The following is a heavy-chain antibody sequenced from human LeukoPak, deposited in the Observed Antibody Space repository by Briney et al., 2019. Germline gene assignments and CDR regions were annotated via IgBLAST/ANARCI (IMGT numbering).Heavy chain of an antibody. J-gene: IGHJ5*02. Sequence: GGSLRLSCAASGFTFSSYAMSWVRQAPGKGLEWVSAISGSGGSTYYADSVKGRFTISRDNSKNTLYLQMNSLRAEDTAVYYCAQVQTYYYGSGALNWFDPWGQGTLVTVSS. CDR1: GFTFSSYA. CDR2: ISGSGGST. CDR3: AQVQTYYYGSGALNWFDP. V-gene: IGHV3-23*01. D-gene: IGHD3-10*01.